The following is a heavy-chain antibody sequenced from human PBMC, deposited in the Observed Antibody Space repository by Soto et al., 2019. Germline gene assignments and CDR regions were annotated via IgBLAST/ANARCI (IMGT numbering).Heavy chain of an antibody. CDR3: ASVIQLWLPRITNGYSG. J-gene: IGHJ4*02. D-gene: IGHD5-18*01. CDR2: IIPMFGTA. CDR1: GGTFSTYA. Sequence: QVQLVQSGAEVKKPESSVKVSCKAPGGTFSTYAISWVRQAPGQGLEWMGGIIPMFGTANYAKRFQDRVTIDADESTNTVYIGLSSLRSENTAVYFCASVIQLWLPRITNGYSGWGQGTLVTVSS. V-gene: IGHV1-69*12.